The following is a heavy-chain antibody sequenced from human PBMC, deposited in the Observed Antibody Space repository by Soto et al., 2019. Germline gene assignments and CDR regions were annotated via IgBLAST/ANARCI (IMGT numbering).Heavy chain of an antibody. CDR2: ISFDGSSH. D-gene: IGHD7-27*01. V-gene: IGHV3-30-3*01. CDR1: GFNFSNYA. Sequence: QVQLVESGGGVVQPGRSLRLSCAASGFNFSNYAFHWVRQAPGKGLEWVAVISFDGSSHFYGTSMKGRSLITRDNSKSTLYLQMSSLRLEDTGVFFCARELGRRGSQLPFDFWGQGTLVTVSS. CDR3: ARELGRRGSQLPFDF. J-gene: IGHJ4*02.